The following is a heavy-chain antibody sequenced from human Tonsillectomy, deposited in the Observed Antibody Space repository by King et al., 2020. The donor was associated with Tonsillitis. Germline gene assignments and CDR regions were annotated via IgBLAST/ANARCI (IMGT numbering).Heavy chain of an antibody. Sequence: VQLVESGGGLVQPGGSLRLSCAASGFTVSSNYMSWVRQAPGKGLEWVSVIYSGGSTCYTDSVKGRFTISRDNSENTLYLQLNSLRAEDTAVYYCARGPLADYGDYGGGFGAFDIWGQGTMVTVSS. CDR1: GFTVSSNY. CDR3: ARGPLADYGDYGGGFGAFDI. CDR2: IYSGGST. J-gene: IGHJ3*02. D-gene: IGHD4-17*01. V-gene: IGHV3-66*01.